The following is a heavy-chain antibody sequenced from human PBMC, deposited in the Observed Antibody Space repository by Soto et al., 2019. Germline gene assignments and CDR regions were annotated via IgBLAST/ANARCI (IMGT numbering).Heavy chain of an antibody. J-gene: IGHJ1*01. Sequence: SETLSLTCAVSSGSISSSNWWSWVRQPPGKGLEWIGEIYHSGSTNYNPSLKSRVTISVDKSKNQFSLKLSSVTAADTAVYYCATYSSGWDYEHFQHPDPDPYEYFQHWGQGTLVTVSS. CDR3: ATYSSGWDYEHFQHPDPDPYEYFQH. CDR2: IYHSGST. D-gene: IGHD6-19*01. CDR1: SGSISSSNW. V-gene: IGHV4-4*02.